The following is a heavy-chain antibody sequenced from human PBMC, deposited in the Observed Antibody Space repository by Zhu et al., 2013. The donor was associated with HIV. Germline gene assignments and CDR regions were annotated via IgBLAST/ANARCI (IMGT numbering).Heavy chain of an antibody. CDR2: INPSGGST. J-gene: IGHJ3*02. D-gene: IGHD2-2*01. CDR3: ARAKGDIVVVPARRAFDI. CDR1: GYTFTSYY. V-gene: IGHV1-46*01. Sequence: QVQLVQSGAEVKKPGASVKVSCKASGYTFTSYYMHWVRQAPGQGLEWMGIINPSGGSTSYAQKFQGRVTMTRDTSTSTVYMELSSLRSEDTAVYYCARAKGDIVVVPARRAFDIWGQGTMVTVSS.